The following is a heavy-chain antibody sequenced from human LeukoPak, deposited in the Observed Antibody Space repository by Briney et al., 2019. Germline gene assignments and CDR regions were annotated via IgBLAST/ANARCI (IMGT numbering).Heavy chain of an antibody. CDR2: ISGSGGSS. CDR3: AKGGPSDRSFEY. J-gene: IGHJ4*02. V-gene: IGHV3-23*01. CDR1: GFTFSSYA. D-gene: IGHD3-10*01. Sequence: GGSLRLSCAASGFTFSSYAMSWVRQAPGKGLEWVSAISGSGGSSYFADSVKGRFTISRDNSKNTVYLGMNSLRAEDTAVYYCAKGGPSDRSFEYWGQGTLVTVSS.